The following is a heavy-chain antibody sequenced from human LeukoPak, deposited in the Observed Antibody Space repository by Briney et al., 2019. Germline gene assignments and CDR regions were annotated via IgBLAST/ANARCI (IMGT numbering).Heavy chain of an antibody. CDR1: GYTFTSYG. Sequence: ASVKVSCKASGYTFTSYGISWVRQAPGQGLEWMGWISAYNGNTNYGQKLQGRVTMTTDTSTSTAYMELRSLRSDDTAVYYCARDPGYDSSGYYSDFDYWGQGTLVTVSS. V-gene: IGHV1-18*01. CDR2: ISAYNGNT. CDR3: ARDPGYDSSGYYSDFDY. D-gene: IGHD3-22*01. J-gene: IGHJ4*02.